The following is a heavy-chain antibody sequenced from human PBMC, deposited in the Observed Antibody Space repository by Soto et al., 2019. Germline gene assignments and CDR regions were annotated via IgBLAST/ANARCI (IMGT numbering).Heavy chain of an antibody. V-gene: IGHV1-18*01. D-gene: IGHD1-26*01. CDR3: ARLLTEGATFREDAFDL. CDR1: RYTFTSHG. J-gene: IGHJ3*01. Sequence: QVQWGQSGGDVKTPGASVKVSCTTFRYTFTSHGIAWLRQPPGQALGWTGWISTFNGKPDYAQKFQGRVTMTADTRTNTVHMELRRLRSDDTAVYYCARLLTEGATFREDAFDLWGQGTKVTVSS. CDR2: ISTFNGKP.